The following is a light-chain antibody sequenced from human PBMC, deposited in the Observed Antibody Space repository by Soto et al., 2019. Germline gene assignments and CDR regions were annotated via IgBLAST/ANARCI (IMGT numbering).Light chain of an antibody. CDR1: SSNIGAAFD. Sequence: QSVLTQPPSVSGAPGQRVSISCSGSSSNIGAAFDVHWYQQFPGAAPKLLIYSDINRPSGVPYRFSASKSGTSASLTITGLQTEDEAHYGCQSYDSGVSASVFGGGTKLTVL. CDR3: QSYDSGVSASV. J-gene: IGLJ2*01. V-gene: IGLV1-40*01. CDR2: SDI.